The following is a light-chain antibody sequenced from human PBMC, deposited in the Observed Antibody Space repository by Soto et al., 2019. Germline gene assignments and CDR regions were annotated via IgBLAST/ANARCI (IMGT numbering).Light chain of an antibody. V-gene: IGKV3-15*01. CDR2: SAS. Sequence: EIAMTQSPATLSVSPGERATLSCRASQSISTELAWYQQIPGQPPRLLIYSASTRATGVPARFTSSGSGSEFTLTISGLQSEDFTIYYCQQGHNWPLTFGQRTRVEI. CDR1: QSISTE. J-gene: IGKJ2*01. CDR3: QQGHNWPLT.